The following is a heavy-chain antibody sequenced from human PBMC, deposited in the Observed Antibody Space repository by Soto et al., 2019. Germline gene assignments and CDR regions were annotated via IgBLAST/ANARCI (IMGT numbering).Heavy chain of an antibody. J-gene: IGHJ6*02. V-gene: IGHV3-9*01. CDR2: INWDGYSI. CDR1: GFKFDDHV. CDR3: ARSWSGSTSGPADV. D-gene: IGHD3-3*01. Sequence: LRLSCVASGFKFDDHVMHWVRQVPGKGLEWVGHINWDGYSIGYGDSVRGRFTISRDNAKNTLYLQMNSLRPEDTALYYCARSWSGSTSGPADVWGRGTTVTVYS.